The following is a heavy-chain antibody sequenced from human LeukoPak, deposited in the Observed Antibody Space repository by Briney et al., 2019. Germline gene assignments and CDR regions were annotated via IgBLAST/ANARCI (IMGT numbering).Heavy chain of an antibody. CDR1: GASISGYL. CDR2: VYDNGDT. D-gene: IGHD3-22*01. V-gene: IGHV4-59*01. CDR3: ARLSDYDVDTSHYMDV. J-gene: IGHJ6*03. Sequence: SETLSLTCTVSGASISGYLWTWIRQPPGKGLEWIGYVYDNGDTNYHPSFTGRVSISVDVSKNQFSLKLTSVLAADTADYFCARLSDYDVDTSHYMDVWGKGTTVTASS.